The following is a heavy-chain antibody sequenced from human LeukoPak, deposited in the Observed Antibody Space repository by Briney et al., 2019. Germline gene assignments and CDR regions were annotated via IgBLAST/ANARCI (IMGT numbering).Heavy chain of an antibody. CDR1: GYTFTNFY. V-gene: IGHV1-2*02. CDR3: ASGRTIFYYYMDV. CDR2: IKPNSGDT. Sequence: ASVKVSCKASGYTFTNFYIHWVRQAPGQGLEWMGWIKPNSGDTNYAQKFQGRVTMTRDTSISTVYMELSRLRSDDTAVYFCASGRTIFYYYMDVWGKGTTVTVSS. D-gene: IGHD3-3*02. J-gene: IGHJ6*03.